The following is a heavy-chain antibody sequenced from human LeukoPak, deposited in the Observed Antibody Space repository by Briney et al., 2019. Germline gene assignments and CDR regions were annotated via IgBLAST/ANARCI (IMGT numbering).Heavy chain of an antibody. CDR3: AKDISDQPQWLALGLDY. CDR2: ISWNSGSI. Sequence: QPGGSLRLSCAASGFTFDDYAMHWVRQAPGKGLEWVSGISWNSGSIGYADSVKGRFTISRDNAKNSLYLQMNSLRAEDTALYYCAKDISDQPQWLALGLDYWGQGTLVTVSS. V-gene: IGHV3-9*01. D-gene: IGHD6-19*01. CDR1: GFTFDDYA. J-gene: IGHJ4*02.